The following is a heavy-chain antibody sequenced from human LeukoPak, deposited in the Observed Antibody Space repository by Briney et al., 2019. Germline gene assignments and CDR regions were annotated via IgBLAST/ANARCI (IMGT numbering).Heavy chain of an antibody. Sequence: SETLSLTCAVSGGSFSGYYWTWIRQPPGKGLEWIGEVNHSGSSNYNPSLKRRVTISLDTSKNQLSLKLNSVTAADTAVYYCARDLGYCSGGSCYHFDYWGQGTLVTVSS. V-gene: IGHV4-34*01. J-gene: IGHJ4*02. CDR2: VNHSGSS. CDR3: ARDLGYCSGGSCYHFDY. CDR1: GGSFSGYY. D-gene: IGHD2-15*01.